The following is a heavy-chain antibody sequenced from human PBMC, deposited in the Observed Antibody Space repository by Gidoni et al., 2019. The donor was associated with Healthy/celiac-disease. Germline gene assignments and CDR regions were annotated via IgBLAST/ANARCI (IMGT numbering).Heavy chain of an antibody. Sequence: EVQLVESGGGLVKPGGSLRLSCAASGFPFSSYSMNWVRPPPGKGLEWVSSISSSSSYIYYADSVKGRFTISRDNAKNSLYLQMNSLRAEDTAVYYCAREEYYDSSGVIDYWGQGTLVTVSS. V-gene: IGHV3-21*01. CDR3: AREEYYDSSGVIDY. CDR2: ISSSSSYI. D-gene: IGHD3-22*01. CDR1: GFPFSSYS. J-gene: IGHJ4*02.